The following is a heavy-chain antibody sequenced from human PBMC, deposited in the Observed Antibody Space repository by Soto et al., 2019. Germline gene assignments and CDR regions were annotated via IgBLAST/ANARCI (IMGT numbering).Heavy chain of an antibody. V-gene: IGHV4-31*03. CDR1: GGSISSGGYY. Sequence: SQTLSLTCTVSGGSISSGGYYWSWIRQHPGKGLEWIGYIYYSGSTYYNPSLKSRVTISVDTSKNQFSLKLSSVTAADTAVYYCARERVDYYDSSGYFDYWGQGTLVTVSS. CDR3: ARERVDYYDSSGYFDY. D-gene: IGHD3-22*01. J-gene: IGHJ4*02. CDR2: IYYSGST.